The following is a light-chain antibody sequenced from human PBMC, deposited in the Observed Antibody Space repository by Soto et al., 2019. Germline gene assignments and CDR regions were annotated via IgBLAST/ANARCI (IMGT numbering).Light chain of an antibody. Sequence: DIQMTQSPSTLCGSVGDRVTITCRASQTISSRLACYQQKPGKAPKLLIYKASTLKSGVPSRFSGSGSGTEFTLTISSLQPDDFATYYCQHYNSYSEAFGQGTKVDIK. CDR2: KAS. CDR1: QTISSR. V-gene: IGKV1-5*03. CDR3: QHYNSYSEA. J-gene: IGKJ1*01.